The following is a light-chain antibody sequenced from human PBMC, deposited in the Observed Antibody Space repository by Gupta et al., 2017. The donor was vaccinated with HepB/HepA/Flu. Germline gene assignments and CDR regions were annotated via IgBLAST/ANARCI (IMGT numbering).Light chain of an antibody. CDR2: DAS. Sequence: DIVLTEYPASLSLSPGDGTTLSCRAGQRLSRDLACYQHEPAQAPRLLIYDASKRATGIPARFSGSGSGTDYTLTISSREPQDFATNYCRQRYNGPQFTFGPGTKVEI. J-gene: IGKJ3*01. CDR1: QRLSRD. CDR3: RQRYNGPQFT. V-gene: IGKV3-11*01.